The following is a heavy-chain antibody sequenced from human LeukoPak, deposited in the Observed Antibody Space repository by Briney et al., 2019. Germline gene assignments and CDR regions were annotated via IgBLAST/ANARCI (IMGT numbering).Heavy chain of an antibody. D-gene: IGHD6-19*01. Sequence: GGSLRLSCAASGFTFSSYAMSWVRQAPGKGLEWVSAISGGGGSTYYADSVKGRFTISRDSSKITLYLQLNNLRAEDTAVYYCAKIGMRQWLEYYFDYWGQGTLVTVSS. CDR1: GFTFSSYA. CDR3: AKIGMRQWLEYYFDY. J-gene: IGHJ4*02. V-gene: IGHV3-23*01. CDR2: ISGGGGST.